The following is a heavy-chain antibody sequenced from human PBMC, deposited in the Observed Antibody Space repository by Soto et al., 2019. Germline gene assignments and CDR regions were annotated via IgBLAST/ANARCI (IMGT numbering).Heavy chain of an antibody. CDR1: GVTVSSYG. J-gene: IGHJ3*02. D-gene: IGHD2-15*01. CDR3: ARDLLHAFDI. CDR2: IWYDGSNK. V-gene: IGHV3-33*01. Sequence: PWGSLRLSCAASGVTVSSYGMDGVRQAPGKGLEWVAVIWYDGSNKYYADSVKGRFTISRDNSKNTLYLQMNSLRAEDTAVYYCARDLLHAFDIWGQGTMVTVSS.